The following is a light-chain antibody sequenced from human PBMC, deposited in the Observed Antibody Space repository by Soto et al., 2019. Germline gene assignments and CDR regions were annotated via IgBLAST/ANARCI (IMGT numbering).Light chain of an antibody. CDR1: QDVSDF. Sequence: DIQLTQSPSILSASVGDRVTLTCRASQDVSDFLAWYQHPPGKAPNLLIYGGYTLQSGVPSRFSGSGSGTEFSLTITGLQPEDFATYYCLQDYNYPHTFGQGTKVDIK. V-gene: IGKV1-9*01. CDR3: LQDYNYPHT. J-gene: IGKJ2*01. CDR2: GGY.